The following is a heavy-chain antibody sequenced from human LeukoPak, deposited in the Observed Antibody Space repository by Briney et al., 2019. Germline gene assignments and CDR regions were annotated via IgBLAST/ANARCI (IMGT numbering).Heavy chain of an antibody. Sequence: NTSETLSLTCAVYGGSFSGYYWSWIRQPPGKGLEWIGEINHSGSTNYNPSLKSRVTISVDTSKNQFSLKLSSVTAADTAVYYCARAGSEMATINYWGQGTLVTVSS. CDR1: GGSFSGYY. CDR2: INHSGST. CDR3: ARAGSEMATINY. V-gene: IGHV4-34*01. D-gene: IGHD5-12*01. J-gene: IGHJ4*02.